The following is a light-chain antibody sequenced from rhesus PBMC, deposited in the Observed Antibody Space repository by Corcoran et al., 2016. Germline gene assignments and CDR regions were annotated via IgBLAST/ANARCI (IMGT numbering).Light chain of an antibody. CDR3: LQDYSTPLT. Sequence: DIQMTQSPSSLSASVGDRVTVTCRASQDIKKALSWYQQKPGKAPTLLIYAASTLEAGVSSRFSGSGSGTDFTLTINNLQPADFATYYCLQDYSTPLTFGGGTKVDIK. CDR2: AAS. CDR1: QDIKKA. V-gene: IGKV1-94*01. J-gene: IGKJ4*01.